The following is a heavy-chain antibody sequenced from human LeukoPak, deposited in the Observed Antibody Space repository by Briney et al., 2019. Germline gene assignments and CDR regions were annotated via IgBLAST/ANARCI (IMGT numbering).Heavy chain of an antibody. CDR3: ARGSGWFDP. J-gene: IGHJ5*02. Sequence: AETLCLTCTASGGTISSYYRSWIRQPPGKGLEWIGYIYYGGSTNYNPSLKSRVTISVDTSKNQFSLKLSSVTAADTAVYYCARGSGWFDPWGQGTLVTVSS. V-gene: IGHV4-59*01. CDR2: IYYGGST. CDR1: GGTISSYY.